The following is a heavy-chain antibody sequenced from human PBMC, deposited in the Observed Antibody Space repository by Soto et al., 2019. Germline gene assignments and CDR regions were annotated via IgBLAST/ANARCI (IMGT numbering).Heavy chain of an antibody. CDR1: GFAYSSYA. CDR3: AKDRGIIDPFDY. J-gene: IGHJ4*02. D-gene: IGHD3-16*02. V-gene: IGHV3-23*01. CDR2: ISGSTSGT. Sequence: EVQLLDSGGGLVQPGGSLRLSCAASGFAYSSYAMSWVRQAPGKGLEWVSSISGSTSGTYYADAVKGRFTISRDNSNNPLYLQMNSLRAEDTAVYYCAKDRGIIDPFDYWGQGALVTVSS.